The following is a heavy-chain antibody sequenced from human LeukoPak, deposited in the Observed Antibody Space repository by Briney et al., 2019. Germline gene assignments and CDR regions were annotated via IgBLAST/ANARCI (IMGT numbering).Heavy chain of an antibody. V-gene: IGHV1-18*01. CDR3: ARDPPSIAAAPLDI. D-gene: IGHD6-13*01. J-gene: IGHJ3*02. Sequence: ASVKVSCKASGYTFTSYGISWVRQAPGQGLEWMAWISAYNGDTNYAQKLQGRVTMTTDTSTSTAYMELRSLRSDDTAVYYCARDPPSIAAAPLDIWGQGTVVTVSS. CDR1: GYTFTSYG. CDR2: ISAYNGDT.